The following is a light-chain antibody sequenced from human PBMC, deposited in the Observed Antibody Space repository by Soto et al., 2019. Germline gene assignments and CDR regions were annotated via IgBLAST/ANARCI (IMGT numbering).Light chain of an antibody. V-gene: IGKV3-20*01. CDR3: QHYGRSPPSWT. Sequence: EIVLTQSPGTLSLSAGERATLSCRASQSVSSNYLAWYQQKPGQPPRLLISGASSRATGIPDRFIGSGSGTDFTLTISSLEPEEFAVYYCQHYGRSPPSWTFGQGTKVESK. J-gene: IGKJ1*01. CDR2: GAS. CDR1: QSVSSNY.